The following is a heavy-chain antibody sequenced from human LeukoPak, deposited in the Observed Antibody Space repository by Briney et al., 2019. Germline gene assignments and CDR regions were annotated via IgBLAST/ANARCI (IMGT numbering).Heavy chain of an antibody. CDR1: GFTVSSNY. V-gene: IGHV3-30*18. CDR3: AKDSVGAAGTGHFDY. Sequence: GGSLRLSCAASGFTVSSNYMTWVRQAPGKGLEWVAVISYDGSDKYYADSVKGRFTISRDDSKNTLYLQMNSLRAEDTAVYYCAKDSVGAAGTGHFDYWGQGTLVTVSS. J-gene: IGHJ4*02. CDR2: ISYDGSDK. D-gene: IGHD6-13*01.